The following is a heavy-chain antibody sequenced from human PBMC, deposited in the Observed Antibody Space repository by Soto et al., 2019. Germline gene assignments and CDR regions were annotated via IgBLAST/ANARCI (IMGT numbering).Heavy chain of an antibody. V-gene: IGHV3-21*01. CDR3: ARDLGVALATLTLDY. CDR1: GFTFSTYS. CDR2: ITTSSSFR. J-gene: IGHJ4*02. D-gene: IGHD2-15*01. Sequence: PGGSLRLSCAASGFTFSTYSMNWVRQAPGKGLEWVADITTSSSFRFYADSVKGRFTISRDDAKNSLYLQMNSLRAEDTGVYYCARDLGVALATLTLDYWGQGALVTVLL.